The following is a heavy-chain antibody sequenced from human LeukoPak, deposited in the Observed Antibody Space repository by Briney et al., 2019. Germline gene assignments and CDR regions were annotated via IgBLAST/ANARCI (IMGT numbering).Heavy chain of an antibody. CDR2: ISAGNGNT. J-gene: IGHJ4*02. D-gene: IGHD1-26*01. Sequence: ASVKVSCTASGYTFTSYAIHWVCQAPGQRLEWMGWISAGNGNTKYSQNFQGRVTFISNTSATTAFMELSSLRSEDAAVYYCARDSGSGSNDYWGQGTLVTVSS. V-gene: IGHV1-3*01. CDR1: GYTFTSYA. CDR3: ARDSGSGSNDY.